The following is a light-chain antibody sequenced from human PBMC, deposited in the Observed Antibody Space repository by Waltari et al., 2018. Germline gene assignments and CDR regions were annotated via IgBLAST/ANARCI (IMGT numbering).Light chain of an antibody. CDR2: AAS. CDR3: QQSYSTRPA. V-gene: IGKV1-39*01. CDR1: QSISSY. Sequence: DIQMTQSPSSLPASVGDRVTITCRASQSISSYLNWYQHKPRKAPKLLIYAASSLQSGVPSRFSGSGSGTDFTLSISSLQPEYFATYYCQQSYSTRPAFGQGTKVEIK. J-gene: IGKJ1*01.